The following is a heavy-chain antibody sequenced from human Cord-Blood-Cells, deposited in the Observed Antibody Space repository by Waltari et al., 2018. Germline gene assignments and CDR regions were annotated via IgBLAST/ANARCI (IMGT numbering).Heavy chain of an antibody. V-gene: IGHV4-38-2*02. CDR2: IYHSGST. CDR3: ARGITGITADY. D-gene: IGHD1-20*01. CDR1: GYSISSGYY. Sequence: QVQLQESGPGLVKPSETLSLTCTVSGYSISSGYYWGWIRQPPGKGLEWIGGIYHSGSTYYNPSLKSRVTISVDTSKNQFSLKLSSVTAADTAVYYCARGITGITADYWGQGTLVTVSS. J-gene: IGHJ4*02.